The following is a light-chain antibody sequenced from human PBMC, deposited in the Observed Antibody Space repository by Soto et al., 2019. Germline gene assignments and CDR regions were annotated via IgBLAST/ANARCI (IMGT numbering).Light chain of an antibody. CDR1: SSNIGPTYD. J-gene: IGLJ1*01. Sequence: QSVLTQPPSVSGAPGQRVTISCTGSSSNIGPTYDIHWYQQLPGTAPKLLIYANTNRPSGVPDRFSGSKSGTSASLAITGLQAEDEADYFCQSYESSLSGYVSGNGTTVTVL. CDR2: ANT. V-gene: IGLV1-40*01. CDR3: QSYESSLSGYV.